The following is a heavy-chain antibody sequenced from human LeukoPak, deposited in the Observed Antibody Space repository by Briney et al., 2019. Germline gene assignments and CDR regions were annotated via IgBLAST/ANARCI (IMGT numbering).Heavy chain of an antibody. Sequence: GGSLRLSCAASGFTFSSYSMNWVRQAPGKGLEWVSFISSSSSYIYYADSVKGRFTISRDNAKNSLYLQMNSLRAEDTAVYYCARVANNWNYAPFDYWGQGTLVTVSS. J-gene: IGHJ4*02. CDR2: ISSSSSYI. CDR3: ARVANNWNYAPFDY. CDR1: GFTFSSYS. V-gene: IGHV3-21*01. D-gene: IGHD1-7*01.